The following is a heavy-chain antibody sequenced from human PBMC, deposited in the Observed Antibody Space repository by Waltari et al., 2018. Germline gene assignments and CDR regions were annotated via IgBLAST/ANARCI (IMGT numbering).Heavy chain of an antibody. Sequence: EVQLVESGGGLVQPGRSLRLSCAASGFTFDDYAMHWVRQAPGKGLEWVSGISWNSGTIYYADSVKGRFTISRDNAKNSLYLQMNSLRAEDTAVYYCARRYSSGFDYWGQGTLVTVSS. CDR2: ISWNSGTI. V-gene: IGHV3-9*01. CDR3: ARRYSSGFDY. J-gene: IGHJ4*02. D-gene: IGHD6-19*01. CDR1: GFTFDDYA.